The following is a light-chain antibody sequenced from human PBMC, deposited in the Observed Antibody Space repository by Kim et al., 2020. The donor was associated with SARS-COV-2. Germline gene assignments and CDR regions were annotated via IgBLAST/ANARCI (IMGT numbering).Light chain of an antibody. CDR1: QSISSY. CDR3: QQSYSTPYT. J-gene: IGKJ2*01. Sequence: SASVGARVTITCRASQSISSYLNWYQQKPGKAPKLLIYAASSLQSGVPSRFSGSGSGTDFTLTISSLQPEDFATYYCQQSYSTPYTFGQGTKLEIK. V-gene: IGKV1-39*01. CDR2: AAS.